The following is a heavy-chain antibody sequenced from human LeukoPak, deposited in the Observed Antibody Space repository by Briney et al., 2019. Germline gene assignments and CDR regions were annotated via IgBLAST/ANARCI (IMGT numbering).Heavy chain of an antibody. CDR2: IKQDGSEK. CDR3: AREGGLENY. D-gene: IGHD3/OR15-3a*01. CDR1: GSTFSSYW. V-gene: IGHV3-7*01. J-gene: IGHJ4*02. Sequence: GGSLRLSCAASGSTFSSYWMSWVRQAPGKGVEWVANIKQDGSEKYYVDSVKGRFTISRDNAKNSLYLQMNSLRAEDTAVYYCAREGGLENYWGQGTLVTVSS.